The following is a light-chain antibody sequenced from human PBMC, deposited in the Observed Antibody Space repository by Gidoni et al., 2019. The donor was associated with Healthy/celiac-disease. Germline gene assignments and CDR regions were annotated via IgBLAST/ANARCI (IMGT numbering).Light chain of an antibody. CDR1: SSDVGGYNY. J-gene: IGLJ2*01. CDR2: DVS. CDR3: SSYTSSSTLV. Sequence: QSIIISCTGTSSDVGGYNYVSWYQQHPGKAPKLMIYDVSNRPSGVSNRFSGSKSGNTASLTISGLQAEDEADYYCSSYTSSSTLVFGGGTKRTVL. V-gene: IGLV2-14*04.